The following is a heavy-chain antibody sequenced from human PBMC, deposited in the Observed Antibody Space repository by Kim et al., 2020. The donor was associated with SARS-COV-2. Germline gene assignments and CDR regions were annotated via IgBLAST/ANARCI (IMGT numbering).Heavy chain of an antibody. J-gene: IGHJ6*02. CDR1: GYTFTGYY. D-gene: IGHD2-8*01. Sequence: ASVKVSCKASGYTFTGYYMHWVRQAPGQGLEWMGRINPNSGGTNYAQKFQGRVTMTRDTSISTAYMELSRLRSDDTAVYYCARERYCTNGVCSFYYYGMDVWGQGTTVTVSS. V-gene: IGHV1-2*06. CDR2: INPNSGGT. CDR3: ARERYCTNGVCSFYYYGMDV.